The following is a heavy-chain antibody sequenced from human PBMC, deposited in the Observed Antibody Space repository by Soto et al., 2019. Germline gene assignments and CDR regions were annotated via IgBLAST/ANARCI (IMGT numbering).Heavy chain of an antibody. V-gene: IGHV3-33*01. CDR3: ARGSVVVTATPLDY. CDR1: GFTFSSYG. CDR2: IWYDGSNK. D-gene: IGHD2-21*02. J-gene: IGHJ4*02. Sequence: QVQLVESGGGVVQPGRSLRLSCAASGFTFSSYGMHWVRQAPGKGLEWVAVIWYDGSNKYYADSVKGRFTISRDNSKNTLYLQMNSLRAEDTAVYYCARGSVVVTATPLDYWGQGTRFTVSS.